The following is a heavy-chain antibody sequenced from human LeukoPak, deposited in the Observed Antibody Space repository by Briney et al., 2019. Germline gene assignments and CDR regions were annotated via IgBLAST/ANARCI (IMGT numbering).Heavy chain of an antibody. CDR2: INPNSGGT. CDR1: GYTFTGYY. CDR3: AGSSWYGRLHGWFDP. J-gene: IGHJ5*02. D-gene: IGHD6-13*01. Sequence: ASVKVSCKASGYTFTGYYMHWVRQAPGQGLERMGWINPNSGGTNYAQKFQGRVTMTRDTSISTAYIELSRLRSDDTAVYYCAGSSWYGRLHGWFDPWGQGTLVTVSS. V-gene: IGHV1-2*02.